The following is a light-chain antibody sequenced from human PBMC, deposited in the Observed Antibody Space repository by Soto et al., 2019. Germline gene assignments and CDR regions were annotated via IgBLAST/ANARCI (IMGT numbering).Light chain of an antibody. CDR1: NIGSKS. CDR2: DDS. J-gene: IGLJ2*01. CDR3: SSFTTSSTLVV. V-gene: IGLV3-21*02. Sequence: SYELTQPPSVSVAPGQTARITCGGNNIGSKSVHWYQQKPGQAPVLVVYDDSDRPSGIPERFSGSNSGNTASLTISGLQTEDEADYYCSSFTTSSTLVVFGGGTKLTVL.